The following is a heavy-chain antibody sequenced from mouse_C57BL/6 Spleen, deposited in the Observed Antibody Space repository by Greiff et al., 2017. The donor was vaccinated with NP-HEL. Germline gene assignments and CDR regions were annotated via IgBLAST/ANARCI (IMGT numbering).Heavy chain of an antibody. CDR1: GYTFTSSW. D-gene: IGHD2-4*01. Sequence: VQLQQPGAELVMPGASVKLSCKASGYTFTSSWMHWVKQRPGQGLEWIGEIDPSDSYTNYNQKFKGKSTFTVDKSSSTAYMQLSSLTSEDSAVYYCARRGDYDGGYAMDYWGQGTSVTVSS. V-gene: IGHV1-69*01. J-gene: IGHJ4*01. CDR2: IDPSDSYT. CDR3: ARRGDYDGGYAMDY.